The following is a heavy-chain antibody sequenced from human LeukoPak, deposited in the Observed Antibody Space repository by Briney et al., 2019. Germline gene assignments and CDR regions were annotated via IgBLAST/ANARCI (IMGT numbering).Heavy chain of an antibody. J-gene: IGHJ4*02. Sequence: GGSLRLSCAASGFTFSRYWMSWVRQAPGKGLEWVAFISDDGSRQHYADSVKGRFTISRDNSKNTLNLQMNSLRAEDTAVYYCVKDRTGTYTLDYWGQGTLVTVSS. V-gene: IGHV3-30*18. CDR1: GFTFSRYW. CDR3: VKDRTGTYTLDY. CDR2: ISDDGSRQ. D-gene: IGHD3-10*01.